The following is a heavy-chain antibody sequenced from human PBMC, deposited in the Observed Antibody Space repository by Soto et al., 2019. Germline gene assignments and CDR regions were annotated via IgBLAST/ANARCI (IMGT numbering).Heavy chain of an antibody. D-gene: IGHD6-6*01. Sequence: QVQLVESGGGVVQPGRSLRLSCAASGFTFSSYAMHWVRQAPGKGLEWVAVISYDGSNKYYADSVKGRFTISRDNSKNTLYLQMNSLRAEDTAVYYCARDEMGSSSEIRGYWGQGTLVTVSS. V-gene: IGHV3-30-3*01. J-gene: IGHJ4*02. CDR2: ISYDGSNK. CDR3: ARDEMGSSSEIRGY. CDR1: GFTFSSYA.